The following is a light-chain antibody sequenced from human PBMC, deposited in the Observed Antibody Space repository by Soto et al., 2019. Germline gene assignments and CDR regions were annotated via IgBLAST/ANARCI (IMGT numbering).Light chain of an antibody. Sequence: EIVMTQSPATLSVSPGERATLSCRASQSVSSNLAWHQQKPGQAPRLLIYSASTRATGTPARFSGSRSGTEFTLTLTGLQSEDFAVYYCQQDHTLPPAFGQGTRVEIK. CDR3: QQDHTLPPA. CDR1: QSVSSN. V-gene: IGKV3-15*01. CDR2: SAS. J-gene: IGKJ1*01.